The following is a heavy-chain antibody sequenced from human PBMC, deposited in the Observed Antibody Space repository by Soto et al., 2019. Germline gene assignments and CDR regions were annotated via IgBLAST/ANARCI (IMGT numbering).Heavy chain of an antibody. CDR2: INPSGGST. D-gene: IGHD2-21*02. V-gene: IGHV1-46*01. CDR1: GYIFSGYY. J-gene: IGHJ5*01. Sequence: ASVKVSCKASGYIFSGYYIHWVRQAPGQGLEWMGIINPSGGSTTYAQKFQGRVTVTRDTSTTTVYMELSSLRSEDTAMYYCARSYCGGDCPKNWFDSWG. CDR3: ARSYCGGDCPKNWFDS.